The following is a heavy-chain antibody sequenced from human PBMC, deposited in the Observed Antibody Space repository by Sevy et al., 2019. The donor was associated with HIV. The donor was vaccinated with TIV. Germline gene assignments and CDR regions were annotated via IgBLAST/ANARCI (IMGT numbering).Heavy chain of an antibody. CDR3: ARAAAGGGWFDP. D-gene: IGHD6-13*01. J-gene: IGHJ5*02. CDR1: GDSVSSNNAA. CDR2: TYYRSKWFN. V-gene: IGHV6-1*01. Sequence: SQTLSLTCAISGDSVSSNNAAWNWIRQSPSRGLEWLGRTYYRSKWFNDYAVSVKRRITINPDTSKNQFSLRLNSVTPEDTALYYCARAAAGGGWFDPWGQGTLVTVSS.